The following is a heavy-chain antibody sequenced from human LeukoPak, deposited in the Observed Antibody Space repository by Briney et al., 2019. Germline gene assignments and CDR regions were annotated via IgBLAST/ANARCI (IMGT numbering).Heavy chain of an antibody. D-gene: IGHD3-9*01. V-gene: IGHV3-23*01. CDR2: ILGSGRSA. J-gene: IGHJ4*02. Sequence: GASLRLSCAASGFTFNNYAMSWVCQAPGKGLEWVSAILGSGRSAYYADSVKGRFTISRDNSKNSLFLQMNSLRVEDTALYYCSKWGDYDVLTGYYDSDFWGQGTLVTVSA. CDR1: GFTFNNYA. CDR3: SKWGDYDVLTGYYDSDF.